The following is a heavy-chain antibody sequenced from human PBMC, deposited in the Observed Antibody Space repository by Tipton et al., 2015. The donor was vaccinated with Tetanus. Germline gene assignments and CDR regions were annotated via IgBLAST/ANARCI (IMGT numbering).Heavy chain of an antibody. V-gene: IGHV4-39*01. CDR3: ARPGVGGYTGYYFDF. Sequence: LRLSCTVSGGSISGSSYYWGWIRQPPGKGLEWIDSIYYSGSSYYNPTLKSRVTISVDTSKNQFSLKLDSVTAADAAVYYCARPGVGGYTGYYFDFWGQGTVVTVSS. D-gene: IGHD5-12*01. CDR2: IYYSGSS. CDR1: GGSISGSSYY. J-gene: IGHJ4*02.